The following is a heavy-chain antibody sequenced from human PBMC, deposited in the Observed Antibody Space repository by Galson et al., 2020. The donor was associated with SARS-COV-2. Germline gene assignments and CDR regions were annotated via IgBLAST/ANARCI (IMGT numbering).Heavy chain of an antibody. D-gene: IGHD5-12*01. CDR2: ILYSGST. CDR3: ARRGGYAIYGLDV. V-gene: IGHV4-59*08. CDR1: GGSISSYY. J-gene: IGHJ6*02. Sequence: SETLSLTCTVSGGSISSYYWSWIRQSPGKGLEWIGYILYSGSTLSNPSLKSRVTISLDTSKNQFSLRLTSVTAADTAVYYCARRGGYAIYGLDVWGQGTTVTVSS.